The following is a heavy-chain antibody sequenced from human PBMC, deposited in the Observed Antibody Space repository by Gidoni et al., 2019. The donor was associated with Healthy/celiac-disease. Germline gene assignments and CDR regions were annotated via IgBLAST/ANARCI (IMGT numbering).Heavy chain of an antibody. CDR3: ARRFTVFID. J-gene: IGHJ3*01. CDR1: GGSISSSSYY. V-gene: IGHV4-39*01. Sequence: QLQLQESGPGLVKPSETLSLTCTVSGGSISSSSYYWGWIRQPPGKGLEWIVSIYYSGSTYYNPSLKSRVTISVDTSKIQFSLKLSSVTAADTAVYYCARRFTVFIDWGQGTMVTVSS. D-gene: IGHD4-4*01. CDR2: IYYSGST.